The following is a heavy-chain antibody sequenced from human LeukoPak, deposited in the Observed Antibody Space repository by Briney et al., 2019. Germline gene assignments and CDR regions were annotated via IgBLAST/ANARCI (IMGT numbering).Heavy chain of an antibody. CDR2: INPSGGST. CDR1: GYTFTGYY. CDR3: ARDPGYCSGGSCYYDHMDV. D-gene: IGHD2-15*01. Sequence: ASVKVSCKASGYTFTGYYMDWVRQAPGQGLEWMGIINPSGGSTSYAQKFQGRVTMTRDMTTSTVYMELRNLRSEDTAVYYCARDPGYCSGGSCYYDHMDVWGKGSTVTVSS. J-gene: IGHJ6*03. V-gene: IGHV1-46*01.